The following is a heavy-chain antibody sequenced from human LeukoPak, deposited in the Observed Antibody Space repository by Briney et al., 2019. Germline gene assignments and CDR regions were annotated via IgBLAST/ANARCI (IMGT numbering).Heavy chain of an antibody. CDR3: ARRYRRSGLMAFDI. CDR2: INHSGST. D-gene: IGHD3-10*01. J-gene: IGHJ3*02. V-gene: IGHV4-34*01. Sequence: NTSETLSLTCTVSGGSISSYYWSWIRQSPGKGLEWIGEINHSGSTNYNPSLKSRVTISVDTSKNQFSLKLSSVTAADTAVYYCARRYRRSGLMAFDIWGQGTMVTVSS. CDR1: GGSISSYY.